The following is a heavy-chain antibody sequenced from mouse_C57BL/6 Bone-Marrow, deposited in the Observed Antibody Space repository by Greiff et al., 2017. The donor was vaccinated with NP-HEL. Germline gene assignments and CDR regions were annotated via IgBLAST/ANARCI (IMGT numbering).Heavy chain of an antibody. CDR3: ARREDTRFAY. Sequence: VKLVESGAELVKPGASVKISCKASGYAFSSYWMNWVKQRPGKGLEWIGQIYPGDGDTNYNGKFKGKATLTADKSSSTAYMQLSSLTSEDSAVYFCARREDTRFAYWGQGTLVTVSA. CDR1: GYAFSSYW. CDR2: IYPGDGDT. V-gene: IGHV1-80*01. J-gene: IGHJ3*01.